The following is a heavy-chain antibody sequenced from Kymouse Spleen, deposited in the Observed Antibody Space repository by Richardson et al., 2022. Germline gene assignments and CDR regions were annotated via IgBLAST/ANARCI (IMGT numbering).Heavy chain of an antibody. V-gene: IGHV3-9*01. D-gene: IGHD1-26*01. CDR2: ISWNSGSI. Sequence: EVQLVESGGGLVQPGRSLRLSCAASGFTFDDYAMHWVRQAPGKGLEWVSGISWNSGSIGYADSVKGRFTISRDNAKNSLYLQMNSLRAEDTALYYCAKAIVGATTPWDYWGQGTLVTVSS. CDR1: GFTFDDYA. J-gene: IGHJ4*02. CDR3: AKAIVGATTPWDY.